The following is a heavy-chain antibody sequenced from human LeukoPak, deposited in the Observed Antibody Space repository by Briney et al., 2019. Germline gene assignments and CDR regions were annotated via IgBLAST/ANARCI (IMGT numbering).Heavy chain of an antibody. CDR1: GFTFRNHG. CDR2: IWHDGSKK. J-gene: IGHJ4*02. V-gene: IGHV3-33*01. D-gene: IGHD3-16*01. Sequence: GGSLRLSCAASGFTFRNHGMQWVRQAPGKGLEWVALIWHDGSKKNYADSVKGRFSLSREDSKNTLYLEMSSLRDEDTAAYYCASDLSYGSLDFDSWGQGTLVIVSS. CDR3: ASDLSYGSLDFDS.